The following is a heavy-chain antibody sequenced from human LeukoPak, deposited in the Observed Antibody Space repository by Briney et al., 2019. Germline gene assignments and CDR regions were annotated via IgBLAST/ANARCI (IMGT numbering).Heavy chain of an antibody. V-gene: IGHV1-2*06. D-gene: IGHD2-15*01. J-gene: IGHJ5*02. CDR2: INPNSGGT. CDR3: ARGYCSGGTCYLVENWLDP. CDR1: GYTLTAYY. Sequence: ASVKVSCKAPGYTLTAYYIYWGRQAPGQGLEWMGQINPNSGGTDYAQNCQGSVTMTRDTSISTAYMELSRLRSDDTAVYYCARGYCSGGTCYLVENWLDPWGQGTLVTVSS.